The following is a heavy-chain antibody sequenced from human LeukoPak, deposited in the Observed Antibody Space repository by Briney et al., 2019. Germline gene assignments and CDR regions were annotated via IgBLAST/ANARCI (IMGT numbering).Heavy chain of an antibody. CDR3: ARDSSGGDGYNLFDY. D-gene: IGHD5-24*01. Sequence: GASVNVSCKASGGTFSSYAISWVRQAPGQGLEWMGGIIPIFGTANYAQKFQGRVAITTDESTRTAYMELSSLRSEDTAVYYCARDSSGGDGYNLFDYWGQGTLVTVSS. CDR1: GGTFSSYA. J-gene: IGHJ4*02. CDR2: IIPIFGTA. V-gene: IGHV1-69*05.